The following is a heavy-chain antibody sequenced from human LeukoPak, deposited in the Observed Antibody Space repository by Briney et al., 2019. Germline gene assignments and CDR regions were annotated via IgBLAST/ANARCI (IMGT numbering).Heavy chain of an antibody. V-gene: IGHV3-23*01. CDR1: GFTFSSYA. J-gene: IGHJ4*02. CDR3: AKAPEVSGYFDY. Sequence: GGSLRLSCAASGFTFSSYAMSWVRQAPGNGLEWVSAISGSGGSTYYADSVKGRFTISRDNSKNTLYLQMNSLRAEDTAVYYCAKAPEVSGYFDYWGQGTLVTVSS. D-gene: IGHD6-19*01. CDR2: ISGSGGST.